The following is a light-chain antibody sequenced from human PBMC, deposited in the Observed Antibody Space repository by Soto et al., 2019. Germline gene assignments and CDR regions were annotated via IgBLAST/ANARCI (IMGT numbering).Light chain of an antibody. CDR3: QEYARYSWT. CDR1: QKISKW. Sequence: VSITAGSIQKISKWLAWYQHKPGKAPNLLIYDSSNLESGVLSRFSGSGSGEGIPLTIAVLPSDVFGSYSRQEYARYSWTFGQGTKVDIK. J-gene: IGKJ1*01. V-gene: IGKV1-5*01. CDR2: DSS.